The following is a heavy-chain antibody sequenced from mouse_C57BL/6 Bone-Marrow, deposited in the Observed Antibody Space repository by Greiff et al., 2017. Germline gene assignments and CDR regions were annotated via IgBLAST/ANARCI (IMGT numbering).Heavy chain of an antibody. Sequence: QVQLQQSGAELMKPGASVKLSCKATGYTFTGYWIEWVKQRPGHGLEWIGEILPGSGSTTYNEKFKGKATFTADTSSNTAYMQLSSLTTEDSAIYYCARSRGSNSRMDYWGQGTSVTVSS. J-gene: IGHJ4*01. CDR1: GYTFTGYW. V-gene: IGHV1-9*01. CDR3: ARSRGSNSRMDY. D-gene: IGHD2-5*01. CDR2: ILPGSGST.